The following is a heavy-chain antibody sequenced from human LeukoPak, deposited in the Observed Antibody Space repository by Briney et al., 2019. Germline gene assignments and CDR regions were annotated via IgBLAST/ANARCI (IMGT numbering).Heavy chain of an antibody. J-gene: IGHJ4*02. CDR1: GFTFSSYG. V-gene: IGHV3-30*03. Sequence: GRSLRLSCAASGFTFSSYGMHWVRQAPGKGLEWVAVISYDGSNKYYADSVKGRFTISRDNSKNTLYLRMNSLRAEDTAVYYCATGDYWGQGTLVTVSS. CDR2: ISYDGSNK. CDR3: ATGDY.